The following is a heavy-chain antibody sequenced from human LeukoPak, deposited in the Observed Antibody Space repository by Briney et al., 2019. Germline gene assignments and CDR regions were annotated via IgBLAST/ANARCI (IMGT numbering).Heavy chain of an antibody. CDR1: GGTFSSYA. Sequence: SVKVSCKASGGTFSSYAISWVRQAPGQGLEWMGRIIPIFGTANYAQKFQGRVTITTDESTSTAYMELSSLRSEDTAAYYCASNYDFWSGSYYFDYWGQGTLVTVSS. CDR3: ASNYDFWSGSYYFDY. CDR2: IIPIFGTA. J-gene: IGHJ4*02. V-gene: IGHV1-69*05. D-gene: IGHD3-3*01.